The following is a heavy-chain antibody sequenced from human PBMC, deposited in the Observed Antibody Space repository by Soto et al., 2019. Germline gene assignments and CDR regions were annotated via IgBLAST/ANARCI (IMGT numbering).Heavy chain of an antibody. D-gene: IGHD2-8*02. CDR3: AHMLTGTGGHFDH. CDR2: IFWDDDR. Sequence: GPTLVNPTQTLTLPCSFSVFSLSPSGVAVGWIRQPPEKALGWLALIFWDDDRRYSPSLKSRLTITKDTSKNQVVLTLTNMDPVDTATYYCAHMLTGTGGHFDHWGQGTLVTSPQ. V-gene: IGHV2-5*02. CDR1: VFSLSPSGVA. J-gene: IGHJ4*02.